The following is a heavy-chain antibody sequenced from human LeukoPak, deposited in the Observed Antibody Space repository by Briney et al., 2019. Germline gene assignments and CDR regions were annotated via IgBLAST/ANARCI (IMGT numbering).Heavy chain of an antibody. CDR1: GFTFSDYC. J-gene: IGHJ4*02. V-gene: IGHV3-11*06. Sequence: PGGSLRLSCAASGFTFSDYCMSWIRQAPGKGLEWVSYISSSSSYTNYADSVKGRFTISRDNAKNSLYLQMNSLRAEDTAVYYCARDLTFGGVIVTGSFDYWGQGTLVTVSS. CDR2: ISSSSSYT. D-gene: IGHD3-16*02. CDR3: ARDLTFGGVIVTGSFDY.